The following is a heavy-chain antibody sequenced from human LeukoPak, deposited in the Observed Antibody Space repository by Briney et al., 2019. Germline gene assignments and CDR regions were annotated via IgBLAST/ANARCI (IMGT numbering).Heavy chain of an antibody. J-gene: IGHJ4*02. D-gene: IGHD3-3*01. CDR1: GYTFTGYY. CDR3: AIFGVVIGPNYFDY. Sequence: ASVKVSCKASGYTFTGYYMHWVRQAPGQGLEWMGWINPNSGGTNYAQKFQGRVTMTRGTSISTAYMELSRLRSDDTAVYYCAIFGVVIGPNYFDYWGQGTLVTVSS. CDR2: INPNSGGT. V-gene: IGHV1-2*02.